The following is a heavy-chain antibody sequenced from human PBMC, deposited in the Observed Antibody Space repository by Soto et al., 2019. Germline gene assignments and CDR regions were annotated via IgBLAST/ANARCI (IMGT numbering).Heavy chain of an antibody. Sequence: EVQLVESGGVLVQPGGSLRLSCAASGFTFSSHWMQWVRQAPGKGLVWVSRINSDGSRINYADSVKGRLTISRDNAKNTVYLQMNSLRAEDTAVYICARGASGRYYMDVWGKGTTVTVSS. D-gene: IGHD3-10*01. CDR3: ARGASGRYYMDV. J-gene: IGHJ6*03. V-gene: IGHV3-74*01. CDR1: GFTFSSHW. CDR2: INSDGSRI.